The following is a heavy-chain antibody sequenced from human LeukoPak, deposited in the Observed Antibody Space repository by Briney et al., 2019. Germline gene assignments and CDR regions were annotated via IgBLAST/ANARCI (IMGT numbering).Heavy chain of an antibody. CDR2: FDPEDGET. Sequence: GASVKVSCKVSGYTLTELSMHWVRQAPGKGLEWMGGFDPEDGETIYAQKFQGRVTMTEDTSTDTAYMELSSLRSEDTAVYYCATAGIAAAGTWFDPWGQGTLVTVSS. V-gene: IGHV1-24*01. CDR3: ATAGIAAAGTWFDP. D-gene: IGHD6-13*01. CDR1: GYTLTELS. J-gene: IGHJ5*02.